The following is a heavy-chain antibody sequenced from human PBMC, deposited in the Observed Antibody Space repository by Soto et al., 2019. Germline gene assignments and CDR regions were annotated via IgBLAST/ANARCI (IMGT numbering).Heavy chain of an antibody. D-gene: IGHD2-15*01. CDR3: ARVYCSGGSCYEFDY. CDR2: IYYSGST. J-gene: IGHJ4*02. CDR1: GGSISSGGYY. V-gene: IGHV4-31*03. Sequence: QVQLQESGPGLVKPSQTLSLTCTVSGGSISSGGYYWNWIRQHPGKGLEWIGYIYYSGSTYYNPSITSRVTISVNTSKNQFCLKLSCVTAADAAVYYCARVYCSGGSCYEFDYWGRGTLVTVSS.